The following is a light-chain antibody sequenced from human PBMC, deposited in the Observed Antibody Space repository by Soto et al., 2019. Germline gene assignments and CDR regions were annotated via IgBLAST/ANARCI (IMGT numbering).Light chain of an antibody. Sequence: DIQMTQSPSSLSASVGDRVTITCLASQSISSYLNWYQQKPGKAPKLLIYAASSLQSGVPSRFSGSGSGTDFTLTISSLQPEDFATYYCQQSYSTPHSTFGPGTKVDIK. J-gene: IGKJ3*01. V-gene: IGKV1-39*01. CDR3: QQSYSTPHST. CDR1: QSISSY. CDR2: AAS.